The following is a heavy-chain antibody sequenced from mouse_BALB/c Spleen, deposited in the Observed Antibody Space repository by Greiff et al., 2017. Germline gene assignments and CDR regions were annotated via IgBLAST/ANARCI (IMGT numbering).Heavy chain of an antibody. CDR2: IWGDGST. V-gene: IGHV2-6-7*01. CDR1: GFSLTGYG. D-gene: IGHD1-1*01. J-gene: IGHJ1*01. CDR3: AREVKLVLRALDV. Sequence: VQVVESGPGLVAPSQSLSITCTVSGFSLTGYGVNWVRQPPGKGLEWLGMIWGDGSTDYNSALKSRLSISKDNSKSQVFVKMNSLQTDDTARYYCAREVKLVLRALDVGGAGTTVTVSS.